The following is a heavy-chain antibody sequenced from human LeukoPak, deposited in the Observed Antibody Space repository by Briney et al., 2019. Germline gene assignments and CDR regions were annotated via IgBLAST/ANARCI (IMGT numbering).Heavy chain of an antibody. J-gene: IGHJ6*03. V-gene: IGHV4-34*01. D-gene: IGHD6-13*01. CDR3: ARRTWYGTTYYYYFMDV. Sequence: SETLSLTCAVYGGSFSTYYWSWIRQSPGKGLEWIGEINQSGTTNYNPSLKSRVTISVDTSKNQFSLNLRSVSAADTAIYYCARRTWYGTTYYYYFMDVWGKETTVTVSS. CDR2: INQSGTT. CDR1: GGSFSTYY.